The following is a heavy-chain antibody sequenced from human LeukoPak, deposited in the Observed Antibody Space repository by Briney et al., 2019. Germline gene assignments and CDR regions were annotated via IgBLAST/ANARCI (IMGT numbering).Heavy chain of an antibody. V-gene: IGHV3-48*04. CDR2: ISSSSSTI. CDR1: GFTFSSYS. Sequence: GGSLRLSCAASGFTFSSYSMNWVRQAPGKGLEWVSYISSSSSTIYYADSVKGRFTISRDNAKNSLYLQMNSLRAEDTAVYYCASPPFGGVIATTYYFEYWGQGTLVTVSS. CDR3: ASPPFGGVIATTYYFEY. D-gene: IGHD3-16*02. J-gene: IGHJ4*02.